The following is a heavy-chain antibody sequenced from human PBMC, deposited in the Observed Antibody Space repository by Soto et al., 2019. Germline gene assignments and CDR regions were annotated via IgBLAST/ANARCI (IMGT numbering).Heavy chain of an antibody. V-gene: IGHV3-33*01. CDR2: IWYDGSNK. CDR3: AREGVGYCSGGSCYSGYGMDV. J-gene: IGHJ6*01. D-gene: IGHD2-15*01. Sequence: QVQLVESGGGVVQPGRSLRLSCAASGFTFSSYGMHWVRQAPGKGLEWVAVIWYDGSNKYYADSVKGRFTISRDNSKNTLYLQMNSLRAEDTAVYYCAREGVGYCSGGSCYSGYGMDVW. CDR1: GFTFSSYG.